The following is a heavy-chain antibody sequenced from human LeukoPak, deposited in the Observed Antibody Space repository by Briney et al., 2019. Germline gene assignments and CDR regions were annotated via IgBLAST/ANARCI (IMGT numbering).Heavy chain of an antibody. CDR2: INTDGSTT. J-gene: IGHJ4*02. V-gene: IGHV3-74*01. CDR3: ARDSSVYYYDSSGTTSDY. CDR1: GFTFSSYW. Sequence: GGSLRLSCAASGFTFSSYWMHWVRQAPGRGLVWVSRINTDGSTTSYAGSVKGRFTISRDNAKNSLYLQMNSLRAEDTAVYYCARDSSVYYYDSSGTTSDYWGQGTLVTVSS. D-gene: IGHD3-22*01.